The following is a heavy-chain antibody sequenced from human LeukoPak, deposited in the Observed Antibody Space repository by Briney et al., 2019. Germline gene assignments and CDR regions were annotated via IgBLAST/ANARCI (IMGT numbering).Heavy chain of an antibody. Sequence: SETLSLTCAVSGGFFTDYYWSWIRQPPGKGLEWIGYIYYSGSTNYNPSLKSQVTISVDTSKNQFSLKLSSVTAADTAVYYCARDTGAAILGAFDIWGQGTMVTVSS. CDR2: IYYSGST. J-gene: IGHJ3*02. CDR3: ARDTGAAILGAFDI. V-gene: IGHV4-59*01. CDR1: GGFFTDYY. D-gene: IGHD2-21*02.